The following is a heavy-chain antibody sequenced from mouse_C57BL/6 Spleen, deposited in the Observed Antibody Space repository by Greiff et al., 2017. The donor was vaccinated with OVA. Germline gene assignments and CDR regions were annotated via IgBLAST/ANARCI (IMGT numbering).Heavy chain of an antibody. V-gene: IGHV5-17*01. J-gene: IGHJ2*01. D-gene: IGHD2-5*01. CDR3: ARSYSTLFDY. Sequence: EVKLVESGGGLVKPGGSLKLSCAASGFTFSDYGMHWVRQAPEKGLEWVAYLSSGSSTIYYADTVKGRFTISRDNAKNTLFLQMTSLRSEDTAMYYCARSYSTLFDYWGQGTTLTVSS. CDR1: GFTFSDYG. CDR2: LSSGSSTI.